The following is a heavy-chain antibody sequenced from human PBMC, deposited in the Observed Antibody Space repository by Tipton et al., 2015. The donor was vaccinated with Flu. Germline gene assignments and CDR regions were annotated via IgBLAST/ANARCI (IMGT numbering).Heavy chain of an antibody. Sequence: TLSLTCSIYSGSFSAYYWSWIRQPPGKGLEWVGEINHSGSLNYNPSLKGRVTISVDSSKKQFSLKRRSVTAADTAVYYCATKFAYSGVWESAGYWGQGTLVTVSS. CDR2: INHSGSL. CDR3: ATKFAYSGVWESAGY. V-gene: IGHV4-34*01. J-gene: IGHJ4*02. D-gene: IGHD1-26*01. CDR1: SGSFSAYY.